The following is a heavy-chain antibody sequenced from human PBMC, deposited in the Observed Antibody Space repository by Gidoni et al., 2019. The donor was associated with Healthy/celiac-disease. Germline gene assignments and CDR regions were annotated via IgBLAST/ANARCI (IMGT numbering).Heavy chain of an antibody. CDR1: GGSISSSSYY. CDR3: ARDGRGRDYDSSGTNDY. Sequence: QLQLQESGPGLVKPSEPLSLTCTVSGGSISSSSYYWGWIRQPPGKGLEWIGSIYYSGSTYYNPSLKSRVTISVDTSKNQFSLKLSSVTAADTAVYYCARDGRGRDYDSSGTNDYWGQGTLVTVSS. J-gene: IGHJ4*02. CDR2: IYYSGST. D-gene: IGHD3-22*01. V-gene: IGHV4-39*02.